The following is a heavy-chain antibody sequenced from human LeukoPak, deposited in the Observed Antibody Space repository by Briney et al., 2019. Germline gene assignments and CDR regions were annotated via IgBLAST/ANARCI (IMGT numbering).Heavy chain of an antibody. D-gene: IGHD1-26*01. V-gene: IGHV4-4*07. CDR1: GGSISSYY. J-gene: IGHJ4*02. CDR3: ARDSGAASGSSLRGDY. Sequence: SETLSLTCTVSGGSISSYYWSWIRQPAGKGLEWIGRIYTSGSTSYSPSLRSRVTISVDTSKNQFSLKLSSVTAADTAVYYCARDSGAASGSSLRGDYWGQGTLVTVSS. CDR2: IYTSGST.